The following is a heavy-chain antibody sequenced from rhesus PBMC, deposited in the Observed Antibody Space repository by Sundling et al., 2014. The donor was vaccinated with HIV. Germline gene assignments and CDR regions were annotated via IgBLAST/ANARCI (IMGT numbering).Heavy chain of an antibody. CDR3: ARRSRHYFDY. Sequence: QVQLQESGPGLVKPSETLSLTCAVSGGFINSNYWTWIRQPPGKGLEWIGRIYGTSGITNYNPSLKNRVTISKDTSKNQFSLKLNSVTAADTAMYFCARRSRHYFDYWGQGVLVTVSS. J-gene: IGHJ4*01. D-gene: IGHD2-39*01. CDR1: GGFINSNY. V-gene: IGHV4-147*01. CDR2: IYGTSGIT.